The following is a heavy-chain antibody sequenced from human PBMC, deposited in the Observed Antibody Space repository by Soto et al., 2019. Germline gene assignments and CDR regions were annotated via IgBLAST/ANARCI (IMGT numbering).Heavy chain of an antibody. CDR3: ARLHGAATGPDY. CDR1: RYRFTNYW. Sequence: SLKISCEGSRYRFTNYWIGWVRQMPGKGLEWMGIIYPGDSDTRYSPSFQGQVTMSADKSISTAYLRWSSLKASDTAMYYCARLHGAATGPDYWGQGTLVTVSS. D-gene: IGHD1-1*01. V-gene: IGHV5-51*01. CDR2: IYPGDSDT. J-gene: IGHJ4*02.